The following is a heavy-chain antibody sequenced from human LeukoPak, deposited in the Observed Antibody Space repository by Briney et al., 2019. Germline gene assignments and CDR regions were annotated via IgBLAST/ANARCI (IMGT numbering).Heavy chain of an antibody. CDR3: ARHPPRYYSSTSCYDSSDY. CDR1: GYSFTSYW. V-gene: IGHV5-51*01. J-gene: IGHJ4*02. D-gene: IGHD2-2*01. CDR2: IYPGDSDT. Sequence: GESLKISCKGSGYSFTSYWIGWVRQMPGKGLEWMGIIYPGDSDTRYSPSFQGQVTISADKSISTAYLQWSSLKASDTAMYYCARHPPRYYSSTSCYDSSDYWGQGTLVTVSS.